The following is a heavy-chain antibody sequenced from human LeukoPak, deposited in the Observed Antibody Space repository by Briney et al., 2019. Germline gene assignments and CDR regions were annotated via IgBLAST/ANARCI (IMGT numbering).Heavy chain of an antibody. D-gene: IGHD2-15*01. CDR1: GFTFSNFN. CDR2: IKSKTDGGTT. CDR3: TTGLNVGYCSGGSCYTLDY. Sequence: PGGSLRLSCTASGFTFSNFNMNWVRQAPGKGLEWVGRIKSKTDGGTTDYAAPVKGRFTISRDDSKNTLYLQMNSLKTEDTAVYYCTTGLNVGYCSGGSCYTLDYWGQGTLVTVSS. V-gene: IGHV3-15*01. J-gene: IGHJ4*02.